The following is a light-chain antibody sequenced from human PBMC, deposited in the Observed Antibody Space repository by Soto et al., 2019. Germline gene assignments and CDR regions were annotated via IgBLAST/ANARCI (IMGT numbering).Light chain of an antibody. J-gene: IGLJ2*01. CDR1: SSNIGTNT. V-gene: IGLV1-44*01. CDR2: SNN. CDR3: ASWDVSLVV. Sequence: QSVLTQPPSASGTPGQRVTISCSGSSSNIGTNTVIWYQQLPGTAPKLLIYSNNQRPSGVPDRFSGSKSGTSASLAISGLQSEDEADYDCASWDVSLVVFGGGTQLTVL.